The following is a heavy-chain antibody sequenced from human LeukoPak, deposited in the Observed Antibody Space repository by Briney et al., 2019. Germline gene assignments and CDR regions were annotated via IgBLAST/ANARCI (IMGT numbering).Heavy chain of an antibody. CDR2: ISYDGSNK. CDR3: AKDGAFYDILTGYYTGGFDY. D-gene: IGHD3-9*01. V-gene: IGHV3-30*18. J-gene: IGHJ4*02. CDR1: GFTFSSYG. Sequence: GRSLRLSCAASGFTFSSYGMHWVRQAPGKGLEWVAVISYDGSNKYYADSVKGRFTISRDNSKNTLYRQMNSLRAEDTAVYYCAKDGAFYDILTGYYTGGFDYWGQGTLVTVSS.